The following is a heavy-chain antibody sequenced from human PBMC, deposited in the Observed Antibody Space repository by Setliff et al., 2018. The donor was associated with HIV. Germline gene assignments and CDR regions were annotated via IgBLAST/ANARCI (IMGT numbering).Heavy chain of an antibody. D-gene: IGHD5-18*01. CDR1: GYTFTGYH. Sequence: ASVKVSCKASGYTFTGYHMHWVRQAPGQGLEWMGGFDPEDGKTIYAQKFQGRVTITADESTSTAYMELRSLRSEDTAVYFCARGHSHGHTYSGSYGPFDIWGQGSMVTVSS. J-gene: IGHJ3*02. CDR2: FDPEDGKT. V-gene: IGHV1-24*01. CDR3: ARGHSHGHTYSGSYGPFDI.